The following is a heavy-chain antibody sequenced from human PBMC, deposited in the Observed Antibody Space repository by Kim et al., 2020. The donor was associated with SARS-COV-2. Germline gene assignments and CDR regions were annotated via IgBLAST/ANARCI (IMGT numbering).Heavy chain of an antibody. Sequence: ASVKVSCKSSGYTFTSFAMNWVRQAPGQGLEWMGWINTNTGNPTFAQGFTGRFVFSLDTSVSTAYLQISTLKAEDTAVYYCARVFQSSGYSLFDYWGQGTLVTVSS. CDR2: INTNTGNP. V-gene: IGHV7-4-1*02. J-gene: IGHJ4*02. CDR1: GYTFTSFA. CDR3: ARVFQSSGYSLFDY. D-gene: IGHD3-22*01.